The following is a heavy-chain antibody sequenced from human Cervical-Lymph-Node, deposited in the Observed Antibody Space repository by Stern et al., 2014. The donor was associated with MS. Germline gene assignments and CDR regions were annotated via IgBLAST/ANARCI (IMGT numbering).Heavy chain of an antibody. Sequence: QVTLKESGPTLVKPTQTLKLTCTFSGFSLNKSGVGVGWFRPPPGRAPAWLGITFWVDAKRVSTFLETMPIITEDYSTNTVVPTMAKVDPVDTGTYYCTCPGEGGEFWGQGAQVTVSS. D-gene: IGHD2-21*01. CDR2: TFWVDAK. CDR1: GFSLNKSGVG. J-gene: IGHJ4*02. CDR3: TCPGEGGEF. V-gene: IGHV2-5*02.